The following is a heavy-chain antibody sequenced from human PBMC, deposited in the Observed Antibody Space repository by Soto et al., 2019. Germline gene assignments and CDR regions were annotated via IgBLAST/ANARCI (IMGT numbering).Heavy chain of an antibody. J-gene: IGHJ4*02. CDR2: INPNSGGT. CDR1: GYTFTGYY. D-gene: IGHD2-15*01. V-gene: IGHV1-2*04. CDR3: AIIGGYCSGGSCYSDY. Sequence: APVKVSCKASGYTFTGYYMHWLRKAPGQGLEWMGWINPNSGGTNYAQKFQGWVTMTRDTSISTAYMELSRLRSDDTAVYYCAIIGGYCSGGSCYSDYWGQGTLVTVSS.